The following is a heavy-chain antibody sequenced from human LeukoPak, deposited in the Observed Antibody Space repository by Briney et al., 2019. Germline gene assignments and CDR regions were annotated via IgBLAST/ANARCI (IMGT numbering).Heavy chain of an antibody. J-gene: IGHJ5*02. Sequence: ASVKVSCKASGYTFTSYGISWVRQAPGQGLEWMGWISAYNGNTNYAQKLQGRVTMTTDTSTSTAYMELRSLRSDDTAVYYCARASFITIFGVVIIDWFDPWGRGTLVTVSS. V-gene: IGHV1-18*01. CDR2: ISAYNGNT. D-gene: IGHD3-3*01. CDR3: ARASFITIFGVVIIDWFDP. CDR1: GYTFTSYG.